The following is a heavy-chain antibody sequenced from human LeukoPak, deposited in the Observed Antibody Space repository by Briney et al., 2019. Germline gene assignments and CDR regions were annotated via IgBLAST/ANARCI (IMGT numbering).Heavy chain of an antibody. CDR3: ARGAFGVSSWFDP. J-gene: IGHJ5*02. Sequence: SETLSLTCTVSGGSISSSSYYWGWIRQPPGKGLEWIGSIYYSGNTYYNPSLKSRVTISVDTSKNQFSLKLSSVTAADTAVYYCARGAFGVSSWFDPWGQGTLVTVSS. D-gene: IGHD3-10*01. CDR2: IYYSGNT. V-gene: IGHV4-39*07. CDR1: GGSISSSSYY.